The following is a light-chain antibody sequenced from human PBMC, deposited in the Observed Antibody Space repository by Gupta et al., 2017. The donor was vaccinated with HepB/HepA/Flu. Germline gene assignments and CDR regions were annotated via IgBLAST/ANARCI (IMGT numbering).Light chain of an antibody. J-gene: IGKJ2*02. V-gene: IGKV1-39*01. CDR1: QSIRGY. Sequence: DIQMTQSPSSLYASAGDRVTITCRASQSIRGYLNWYQQKPGTAPKVLIHTTSTLESGVPSRFSGSGSETDFTLTIGRLQPEDFATYDCQQYESTPRTCGQGTKLEIK. CDR2: TTS. CDR3: QQYESTPRT.